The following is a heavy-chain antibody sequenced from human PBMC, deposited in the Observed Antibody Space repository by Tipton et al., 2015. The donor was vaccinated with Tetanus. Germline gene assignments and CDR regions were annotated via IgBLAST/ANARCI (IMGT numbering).Heavy chain of an antibody. CDR1: GGSISSSNYY. J-gene: IGHJ3*02. D-gene: IGHD3-22*01. CDR3: ARLSSSANDAHGFDI. V-gene: IGHV4-39*01. CDR2: IYDTGNV. Sequence: TLSLTCTVSGGSISSSNYYWGWIRQPPGKGLEWIGSIYDTGNVYYNPALTSRVTMSVDTSKNQFSLSLRSVTAADTAVYYCARLSSSANDAHGFDIWGQGTIVTVSS.